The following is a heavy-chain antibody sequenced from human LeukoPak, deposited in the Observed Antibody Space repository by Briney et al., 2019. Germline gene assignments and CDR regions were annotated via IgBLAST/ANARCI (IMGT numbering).Heavy chain of an antibody. CDR3: WLYSSGWYDY. J-gene: IGHJ4*02. CDR1: GYTFTGYY. V-gene: IGHV1-2*02. D-gene: IGHD6-19*01. CDR2: ITPYSGGT. Sequence: GASVKVSCKASGYTFTGYYMHWVRQAPGQGLEWMGWITPYSGGTNYAQKFQGRVTMTRDTSISTAYMELSRLRSDGTAVYYCWLYSSGWYDYWGQGTLVTVSS.